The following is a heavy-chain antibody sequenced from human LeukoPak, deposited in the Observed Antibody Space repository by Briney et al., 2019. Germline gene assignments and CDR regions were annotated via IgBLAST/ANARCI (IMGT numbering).Heavy chain of an antibody. D-gene: IGHD1-26*01. J-gene: IGHJ3*02. CDR1: GGSISSYY. Sequence: SETLSLTCTVSGGSISSYYWSWIRQPPGKGLEWIGYIYYSGSTNYNPSLKSRVTISVDTSKNQFSLKLSSVTAADTAVYYCARHYAGASSDAFDIWGQGTMVAVSS. CDR2: IYYSGST. CDR3: ARHYAGASSDAFDI. V-gene: IGHV4-59*08.